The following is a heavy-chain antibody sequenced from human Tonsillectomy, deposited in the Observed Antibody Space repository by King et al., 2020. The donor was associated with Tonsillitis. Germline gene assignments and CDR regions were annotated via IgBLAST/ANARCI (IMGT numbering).Heavy chain of an antibody. CDR3: ARGDLDSSGYFLDY. CDR1: GFTLSSHT. CDR2: ISANGVSL. D-gene: IGHD3-22*01. Sequence: EVQLVESGGGLVRPGGSLKISCAASGFTLSSHTMNWCRRAPGKGMVWVSSISANGVSLYYADSIKARFTISRDTPKNSLFLQINRLRAEDTAVYYCARGDLDSSGYFLDYWGQGTLVTVSS. V-gene: IGHV3-21*01. J-gene: IGHJ4*02.